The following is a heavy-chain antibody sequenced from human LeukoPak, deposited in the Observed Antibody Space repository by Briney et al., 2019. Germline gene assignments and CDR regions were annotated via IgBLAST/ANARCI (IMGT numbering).Heavy chain of an antibody. D-gene: IGHD2-2*01. V-gene: IGHV4-30-2*01. CDR2: IYHSGST. Sequence: ASQTLSLTCAVSRGSISSGRYSWSWIRQPPGKGLEWIGYIYHSGSTYYNPSLKSRVTISVDRSKDQFSLKLSSVTAADTAVYYCARVVAALPPSWFDPWGQGTLVTVSS. J-gene: IGHJ5*02. CDR3: ARVVAALPPSWFDP. CDR1: RGSISSGRYS.